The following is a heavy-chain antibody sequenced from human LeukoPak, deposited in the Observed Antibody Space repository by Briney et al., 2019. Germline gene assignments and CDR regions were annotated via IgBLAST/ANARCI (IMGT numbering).Heavy chain of an antibody. Sequence: GGSLRLSCAASGFTFSSYAMSWVRQAPGKGLEWVSAISGSGGSTYYADSVKGRFTISRDNSKNTLYLQMNSLRAEDTAVYYCAKVPGITMVRGVIPVYFDYWGQGTLVTVSS. CDR2: ISGSGGST. CDR1: GFTFSSYA. D-gene: IGHD3-10*01. CDR3: AKVPGITMVRGVIPVYFDY. J-gene: IGHJ4*02. V-gene: IGHV3-23*01.